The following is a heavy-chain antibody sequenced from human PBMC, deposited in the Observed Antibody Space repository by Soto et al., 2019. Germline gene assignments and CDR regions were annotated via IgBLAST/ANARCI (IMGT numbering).Heavy chain of an antibody. J-gene: IGHJ5*02. CDR1: GGTFSSYA. V-gene: IGHV1-69*13. Sequence: GASVKVSCKASGGTFSSYAISWVRQAPGQGLEWMGGIIPIFGTANYAQKFQGRVTITADDSTRTAYMELSSLSFEGTAVYFCSRGEWEPTRNVPKYNWFAPWGQGTLVTVSS. CDR2: IIPIFGTA. CDR3: SRGEWEPTRNVPKYNWFAP. D-gene: IGHD1-26*01.